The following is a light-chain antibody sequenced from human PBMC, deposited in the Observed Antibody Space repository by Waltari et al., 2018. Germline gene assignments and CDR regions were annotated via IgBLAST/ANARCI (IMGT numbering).Light chain of an antibody. Sequence: QSVLTQPPSVSGAPGQRVTISCTGSGSNIGAGYDVHWYQQLPRAAPQLPFYVRTIRPLGVPARFFGSTSGTSASLAITGLQAEDEADYYCQSYDTSLSVVFGGGTKLTVL. V-gene: IGLV1-40*01. CDR2: VRT. CDR1: GSNIGAGYD. CDR3: QSYDTSLSVV. J-gene: IGLJ3*02.